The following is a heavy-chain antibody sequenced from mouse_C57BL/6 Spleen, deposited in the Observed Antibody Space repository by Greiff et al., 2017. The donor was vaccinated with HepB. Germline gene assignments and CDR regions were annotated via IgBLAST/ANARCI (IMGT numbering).Heavy chain of an antibody. V-gene: IGHV1-18*01. CDR2: INPNNGGT. J-gene: IGHJ4*01. D-gene: IGHD1-1*01. Sequence: EVQLQQSGPELVKPGASVKIPCKASGYTFTDYNMDWVKQSHGKSLEWIGDINPNNGGTIYNQKFKGKATLTVDKSSSTAYMELRSLTSEDTAVYYCARSGPPIVQYYGSSQGAMDYWGQGTSVTVSS. CDR3: ARSGPPIVQYYGSSQGAMDY. CDR1: GYTFTDYN.